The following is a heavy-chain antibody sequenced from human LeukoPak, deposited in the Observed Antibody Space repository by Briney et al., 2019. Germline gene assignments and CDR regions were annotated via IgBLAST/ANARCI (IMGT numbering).Heavy chain of an antibody. CDR2: IKQDGSEK. J-gene: IGHJ4*02. CDR1: GFTFSSYW. D-gene: IGHD3-22*01. CDR3: AGIGYYDSSGYYYSYPYYFDY. V-gene: IGHV3-7*01. Sequence: PGGSLRLSCAASGFTFSSYWMSWVRKAPGKGLEWVANIKQDGSEKYYVDSVKGRFTISRDNAKNSLYLQMNSLRAEDTAVYYCAGIGYYDSSGYYYSYPYYFDYWGQGTLVTVSS.